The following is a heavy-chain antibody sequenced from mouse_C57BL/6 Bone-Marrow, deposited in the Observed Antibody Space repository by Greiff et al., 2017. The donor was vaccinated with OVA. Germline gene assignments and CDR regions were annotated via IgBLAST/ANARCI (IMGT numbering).Heavy chain of an antibody. CDR1: GYAFSSYW. Sequence: VKLMESGAELVKPGASVKISCKASGYAFSSYWMNWVKQRPGKGLEWIGQIYPGDGDTTYNGKFKGKATLTADKSSSTAYMQLSSLTSADSAIYFCAKYICCISLGYWGQSTTLTVSS. CDR2: IYPGDGDT. D-gene: IGHD1-1*01. CDR3: AKYICCISLGY. J-gene: IGHJ2*01. V-gene: IGHV1-80*01.